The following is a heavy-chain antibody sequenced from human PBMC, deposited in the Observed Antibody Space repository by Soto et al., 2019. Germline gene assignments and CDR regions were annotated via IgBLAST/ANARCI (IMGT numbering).Heavy chain of an antibody. J-gene: IGHJ3*02. Sequence: SETQRLTYTLSGGYIGGNTDYWGRIRQPPGKGLEWIGSIKYSGHTYYSPSLKSRVAISVDTSKNQFSLNLNSVTAADTAVYSCARQRAWYVEWAFDIWGQGTKVTVSS. CDR2: IKYSGHT. V-gene: IGHV4-39*01. CDR1: GGYIGGNTDY. D-gene: IGHD2-15*01. CDR3: ARQRAWYVEWAFDI.